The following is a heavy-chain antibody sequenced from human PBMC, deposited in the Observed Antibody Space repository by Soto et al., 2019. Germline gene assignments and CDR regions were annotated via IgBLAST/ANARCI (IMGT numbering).Heavy chain of an antibody. Sequence: SVKVSCKASGGTFSTYAINWVRQAPGQGLEWMGGIIPIFDSANYAQKFQDRLTITADKSRGTVYMELSSLGSEDTAVYYCGRDIGYDRRAFEIWGQGTVVTVSS. V-gene: IGHV1-69*06. CDR1: GGTFSTYA. J-gene: IGHJ3*02. D-gene: IGHD2-15*01. CDR3: GRDIGYDRRAFEI. CDR2: IIPIFDSA.